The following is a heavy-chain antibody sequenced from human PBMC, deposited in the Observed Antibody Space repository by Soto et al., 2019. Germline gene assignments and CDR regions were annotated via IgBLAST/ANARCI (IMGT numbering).Heavy chain of an antibody. Sequence: PGGSLRLSGAASGFVVSTNDITWVRQAPGKGLEWVSVIFTGGATYYSDSVKGRFTISRDNAKNTLYLQMSRLIADDTAVYYCASQKSDYDGFDYWGQGTLVTVSS. J-gene: IGHJ4*02. CDR2: IFTGGAT. CDR3: ASQKSDYDGFDY. CDR1: GFVVSTND. D-gene: IGHD5-12*01. V-gene: IGHV3-53*01.